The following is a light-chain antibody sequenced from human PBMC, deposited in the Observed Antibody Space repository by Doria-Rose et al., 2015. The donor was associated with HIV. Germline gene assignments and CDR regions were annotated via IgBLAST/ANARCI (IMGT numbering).Light chain of an antibody. CDR2: DGS. CDR3: HQYGTSWT. CDR1: QSFSSTY. V-gene: IGKV3-20*01. Sequence: TQSPGTLSLSPGGRATLSCRASQSFSSTYLAWYQQKPGQAPSLLIYDGSTRATGIPDRFSASGSGTDCTLTINRLEPEDFALYYCHQYGTSWTFGQGTKVEI. J-gene: IGKJ1*01.